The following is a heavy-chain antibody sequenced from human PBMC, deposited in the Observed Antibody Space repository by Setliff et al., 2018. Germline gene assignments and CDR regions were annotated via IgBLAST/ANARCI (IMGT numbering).Heavy chain of an antibody. CDR1: GYVFTSYG. V-gene: IGHV1-18*01. CDR2: IRVHNGDT. CDR3: ATLSFYYSYMDV. J-gene: IGHJ6*04. D-gene: IGHD3-10*01. Sequence: ASVKVSCKASGYVFTSYGISWVRQAPGQGLEWMGWIRVHNGDTKFAQRFQGRITMTADTSTKTAFMELTSLRSDDTAVYYCATLSFYYSYMDVWGKGTSVTVSS.